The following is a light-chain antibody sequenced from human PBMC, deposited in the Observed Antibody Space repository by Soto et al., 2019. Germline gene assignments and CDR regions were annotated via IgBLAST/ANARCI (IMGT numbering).Light chain of an antibody. CDR1: QSVSSSY. CDR2: GAS. Sequence: IVLSLSPGTVSLNQMERATLSFMASQSVSSSYLAWYQQKPGQAPRLLIYGASSRATGTPDRFSGSGSGTDFTLTISRLETEDFAVYYCQQYGDSPTFGHGTKVDIK. CDR3: QQYGDSPT. J-gene: IGKJ1*01. V-gene: IGKV3-20*01.